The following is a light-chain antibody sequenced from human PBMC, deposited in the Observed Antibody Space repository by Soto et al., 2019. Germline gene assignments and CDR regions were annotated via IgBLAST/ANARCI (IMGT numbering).Light chain of an antibody. CDR3: QQRNNWPSLT. Sequence: EIVLTQSPATLSLSPGEIATLSFSASQSVSNSLAWYQQKPGQAPRLLIYDATNRATGIPARFSGRGSGTDFTLTISSLEPEDSAVYYCQQRNNWPSLTFGGGTKVDIK. CDR1: QSVSNS. V-gene: IGKV3-11*01. J-gene: IGKJ4*01. CDR2: DAT.